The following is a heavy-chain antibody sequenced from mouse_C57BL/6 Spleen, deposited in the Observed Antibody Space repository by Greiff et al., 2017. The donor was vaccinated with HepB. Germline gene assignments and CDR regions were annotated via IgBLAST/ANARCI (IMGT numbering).Heavy chain of an antibody. V-gene: IGHV1-82*01. D-gene: IGHD1-1*01. CDR1: GYAFSSSW. CDR3: ARGAVVEDYAMDY. J-gene: IGHJ4*01. CDR2: IYPGDGDT. Sequence: AQLQQSGPELVKPGASVKISCKASGYAFSSSWMNWVKQRPGKGLEWIGRIYPGDGDTNYNGKFKGKATLTADKSSSTAYMQLSSLTSEDSAVYFCARGAVVEDYAMDYWGQGTSVTVSS.